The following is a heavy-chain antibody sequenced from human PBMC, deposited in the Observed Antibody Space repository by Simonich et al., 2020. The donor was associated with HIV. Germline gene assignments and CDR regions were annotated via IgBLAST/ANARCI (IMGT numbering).Heavy chain of an antibody. CDR3: VRDPFYGSFDI. D-gene: IGHD3-16*01. Sequence: EVQLVESGGGLVQPGGSLRLSCAASGFTFSTSWMSWVRQAPDKGLDWGANIKEDGSQKNYVDSVKGRFTISRDNAKKSLYLEMNNLRAEDTAVYYCVRDPFYGSFDIWGQGTMVTVSS. CDR1: GFTFSTSW. J-gene: IGHJ3*02. V-gene: IGHV3-7*01. CDR2: IKEDGSQK.